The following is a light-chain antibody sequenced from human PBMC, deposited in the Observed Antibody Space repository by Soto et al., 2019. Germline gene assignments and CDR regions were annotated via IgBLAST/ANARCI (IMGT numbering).Light chain of an antibody. Sequence: DIQLTQSPSFLSASVGDRVTITCRASQGISSYLAWYQQKPGKAPKLLIYAASTLISGVPSRFSGSGSGTEFTHTISSLQPEDFATNYCQELNNYPFTFGPGTKVDIK. CDR3: QELNNYPFT. CDR2: AAS. V-gene: IGKV1-9*01. J-gene: IGKJ3*01. CDR1: QGISSY.